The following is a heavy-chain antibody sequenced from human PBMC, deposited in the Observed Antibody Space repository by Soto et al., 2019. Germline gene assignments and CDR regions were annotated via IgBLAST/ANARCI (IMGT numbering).Heavy chain of an antibody. J-gene: IGHJ4*02. D-gene: IGHD5-18*01. CDR1: GGSISSGDYY. V-gene: IGHV4-30-4*01. Sequence: SETLSLTCTVSGGSISSGDYYWSWIRQPPGKGLEWIGYIYYRGSTYYNPSLKSRVTISVDTSKNQFSLKLSSVTAADTAVYYCDRGDTAIVIGYWGQGTLVTVSS. CDR3: DRGDTAIVIGY. CDR2: IYYRGST.